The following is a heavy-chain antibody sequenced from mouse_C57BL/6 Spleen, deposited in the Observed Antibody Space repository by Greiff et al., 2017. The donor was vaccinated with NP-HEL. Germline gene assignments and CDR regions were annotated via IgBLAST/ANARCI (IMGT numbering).Heavy chain of an antibody. J-gene: IGHJ2*01. CDR2: INPNNGGT. CDR3: ARDYYYAYFDY. D-gene: IGHD1-1*01. CDR1: GYTFTDYN. V-gene: IGHV1-22*01. Sequence: VQLKESGPELVKPGASVKMSCKASGYTFTDYNMHWVKQSHGKSLEWIGYINPNNGGTSYNQKFKGKATLTVNKSSSTAYMELRSLTSEDSAVYYCARDYYYAYFDYWGQGTTLTVSS.